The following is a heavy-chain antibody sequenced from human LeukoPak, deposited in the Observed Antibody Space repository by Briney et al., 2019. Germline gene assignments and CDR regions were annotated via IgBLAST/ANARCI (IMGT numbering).Heavy chain of an antibody. CDR1: GYTLTELS. D-gene: IGHD3-10*01. Sequence: ASVKVSCKVSGYTLTELSMHWVRQAPGKGLEWMGGFDPEDGETIYAQKFQGRVTMTEDTSTDTAYMELSSLRSEDTAVYYCATSSGSYYNLYYYYGMDVWGKGTTVTVSS. CDR3: ATSSGSYYNLYYYYGMDV. V-gene: IGHV1-24*01. CDR2: FDPEDGET. J-gene: IGHJ6*04.